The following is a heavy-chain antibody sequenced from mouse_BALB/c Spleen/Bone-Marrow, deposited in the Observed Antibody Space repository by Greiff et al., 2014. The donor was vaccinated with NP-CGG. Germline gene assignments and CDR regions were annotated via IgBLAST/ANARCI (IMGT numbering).Heavy chain of an antibody. CDR3: ARPXXXYXYDGYAMDY. D-gene: IGHD2-2*01. V-gene: IGHV5-12*02. CDR1: GFTFSDYY. Sequence: VKLVESGGGLVQPGGSLKLSCATSGFTFSDYYMYXVRQXXXKXXXXXXXXXNGGGSTYYPDTVKGRFTISRDNAKNTLYLQXXXXXXXXXXXYXCARPXXXYXYDGYAMDYWGQGTSVTVSS. J-gene: IGHJ4*01. CDR2: XXNGGGST.